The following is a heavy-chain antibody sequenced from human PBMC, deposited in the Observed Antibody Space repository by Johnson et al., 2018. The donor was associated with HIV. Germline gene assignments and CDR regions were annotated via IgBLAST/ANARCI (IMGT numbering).Heavy chain of an antibody. CDR1: GFTFSDYD. CDR2: IGSAGDT. Sequence: VQLVESGGGSVQPGESLKISCEASGFTFSDYDMHWVRQATGEGLEWVSAIGSAGDTYYPGSVKGRFTISRENAKNSLYLQMNSLRAGDTAVYYCARDLGNWDSPRSAFDIWGQGTMVTVSS. CDR3: ARDLGNWDSPRSAFDI. D-gene: IGHD1/OR15-1a*01. V-gene: IGHV3-13*01. J-gene: IGHJ3*02.